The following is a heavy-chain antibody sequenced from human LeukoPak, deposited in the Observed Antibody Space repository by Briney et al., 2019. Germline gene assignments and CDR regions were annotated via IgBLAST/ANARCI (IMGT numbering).Heavy chain of an antibody. D-gene: IGHD6-19*01. CDR3: ARGDGSGGPLDK. V-gene: IGHV3-53*01. Sequence: GGSLRLSCAVSGFPVSSNFTSWVRQAPGKGLQSVSIMFSGGSTDYADSVRGRFSISGDSSQNTVSLQMNSLRVEDTAIYYCARGDGSGGPLDKWGQGTLVTVSS. CDR1: GFPVSSNF. J-gene: IGHJ4*02. CDR2: MFSGGST.